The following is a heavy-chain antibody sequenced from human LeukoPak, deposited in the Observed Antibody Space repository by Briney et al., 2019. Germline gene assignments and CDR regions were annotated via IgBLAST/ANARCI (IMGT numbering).Heavy chain of an antibody. CDR1: GFTFSSYG. Sequence: LPGGSLRLSCAASGFTFSSYGMHWVRQAPGKGLEWVAVIWYDGNNKYYADSVKGRFTISRDNSKNTLYLQMNTLRAEDTAVYYCVRAKLTFDYWGQGTLVTVSS. V-gene: IGHV3-33*08. CDR2: IWYDGNNK. D-gene: IGHD1-7*01. J-gene: IGHJ4*02. CDR3: VRAKLTFDY.